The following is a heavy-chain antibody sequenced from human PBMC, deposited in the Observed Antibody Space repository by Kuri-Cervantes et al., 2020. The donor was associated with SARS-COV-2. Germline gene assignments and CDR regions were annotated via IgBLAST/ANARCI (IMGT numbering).Heavy chain of an antibody. D-gene: IGHD3-9*01. V-gene: IGHV4-61*01. Sequence: GSLRLSCTVSGGPVSSGSYYWSWIRQPPGKGLEWIGYIYYSGSTNYNPSLKSRVTISVDTSKNQFSLKLSSVTAADTAVYYCARMNYDILTGADAFDIWGQGTMVTVSS. J-gene: IGHJ3*02. CDR3: ARMNYDILTGADAFDI. CDR2: IYYSGST. CDR1: GGPVSSGSYY.